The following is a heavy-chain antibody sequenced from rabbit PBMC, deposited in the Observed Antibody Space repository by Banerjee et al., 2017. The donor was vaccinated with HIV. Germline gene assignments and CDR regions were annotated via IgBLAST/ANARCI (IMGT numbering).Heavy chain of an antibody. J-gene: IGHJ4*01. D-gene: IGHD4-2*01. CDR3: ARGVGSDMRYDL. CDR2: IYAGNTGTT. Sequence: SLVESGGGLVQPEGSLTLTCKASGFSFSGGYDMCWVRQAPGKGLEWIACIYAGNTGTTYYATWAKGRFTVSKTSSTTVTLQMTSLTAADTATYFCARGVGSDMRYDLWGPGTLVTVS. V-gene: IGHV1S40*01. CDR1: GFSFSGGYD.